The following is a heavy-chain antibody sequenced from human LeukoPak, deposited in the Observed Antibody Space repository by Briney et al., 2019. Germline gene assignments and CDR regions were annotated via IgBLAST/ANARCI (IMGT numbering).Heavy chain of an antibody. D-gene: IGHD3-22*01. CDR2: ISGSSGGT. Sequence: GGSLRLSCAASGFAFSNYDMSWVRQAPGKGLEWVSAISGSSGGTYYADSVKGRFTISRDNSKNTLYLQINSLRAEDTAVYYCAKQGHYYDSTGYFDYWGQGTLVTVSS. CDR1: GFAFSNYD. J-gene: IGHJ4*02. V-gene: IGHV3-23*01. CDR3: AKQGHYYDSTGYFDY.